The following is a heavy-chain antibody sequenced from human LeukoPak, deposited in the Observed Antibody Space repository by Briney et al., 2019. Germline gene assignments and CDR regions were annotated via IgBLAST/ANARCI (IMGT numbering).Heavy chain of an antibody. J-gene: IGHJ4*02. CDR1: GGSISSGDYY. Sequence: ASETLSLTCTVSGGSISSGDYYWRWIRQPPGKGLEWIGYIYYSGSTYYNPSLKSRVTISVDTSKNQFSLKLSSVTAADTAVYYCARGVVPAAMSYWGQGTLVTVSS. D-gene: IGHD2-2*01. V-gene: IGHV4-30-4*01. CDR2: IYYSGST. CDR3: ARGVVPAAMSY.